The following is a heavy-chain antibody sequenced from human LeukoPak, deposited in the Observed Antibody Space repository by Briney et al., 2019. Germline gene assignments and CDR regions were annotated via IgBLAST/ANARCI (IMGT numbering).Heavy chain of an antibody. D-gene: IGHD3-10*01. CDR3: ARDSRVTNGDY. J-gene: IGHJ4*02. V-gene: IGHV1-2*02. CDR2: VNPNNDDT. Sequence: ASVKVSCKASGYTFTGYYMHWVRQAPGQGLEWVGLVNPNNDDTKYAQKFQGRVTMTRDTSVSTAYMELSRLRSDDTAVYYCARDSRVTNGDYWGQGTLVTVSS. CDR1: GYTFTGYY.